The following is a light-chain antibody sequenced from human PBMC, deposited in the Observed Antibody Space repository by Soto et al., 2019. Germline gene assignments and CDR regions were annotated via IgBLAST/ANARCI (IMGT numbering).Light chain of an antibody. CDR1: SSDVGSYNL. CDR2: EGS. V-gene: IGLV2-23*01. Sequence: QSVLTQPASVSGSPGQSITISCTGTSSDVGSYNLVSWYQQHPGKAPKLMIYEGSKRPSGVSNRSSGSKSGNTASLTISGLQAEDEADYYCCSYAGSSTHVFGTGTKVTVL. J-gene: IGLJ1*01. CDR3: CSYAGSSTHV.